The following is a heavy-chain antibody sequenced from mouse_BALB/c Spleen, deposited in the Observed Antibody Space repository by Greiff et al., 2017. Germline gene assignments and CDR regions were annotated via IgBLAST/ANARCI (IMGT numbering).Heavy chain of an antibody. V-gene: IGHV14-1*02. CDR1: GFNIKDYY. D-gene: IGHD2-1*01. J-gene: IGHJ2*01. CDR3: ARGDGIHYFDY. Sequence: VQLQQSGAELVRPGALVKLSCKASGFNIKDYYMHWVKQRPEQGLEWIGWIVPENGNTIYEPKFQGKASITADTSSNTAYLQLSSLTSEDTAVYYCARGDGIHYFDYWGQGTTLTVSS. CDR2: IVPENGNT.